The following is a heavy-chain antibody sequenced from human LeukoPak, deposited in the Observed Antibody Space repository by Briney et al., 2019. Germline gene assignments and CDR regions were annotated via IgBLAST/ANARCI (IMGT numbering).Heavy chain of an antibody. J-gene: IGHJ5*02. CDR2: ISGYNGNT. D-gene: IGHD3-3*01. Sequence: ASVKVSCKASGYTFTNYAISWVRQAPGQGLEWMGWISGYNGNTNYAQKLQGRVTMTTDTSTMTAYMELRSLRSDDTAVYYCARGLEWLTRRHTWFDPWGQGTLVTVSS. CDR1: GYTFTNYA. V-gene: IGHV1-18*01. CDR3: ARGLEWLTRRHTWFDP.